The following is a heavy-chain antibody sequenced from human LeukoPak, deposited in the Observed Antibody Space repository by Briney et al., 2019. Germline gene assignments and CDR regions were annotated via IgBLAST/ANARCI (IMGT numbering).Heavy chain of an antibody. V-gene: IGHV1-58*02. D-gene: IGHD3-3*01. CDR3: AADNSYDFWSGYSP. CDR1: GFTFTSSA. J-gene: IGHJ5*02. Sequence: SVKVSCKASGFTFTSSAMQWVRQARGQRLEWTGWIVVGSGNTNYAQKFQERVTITRDMSTSTAYMELSSLRSEDTAVYYCAADNSYDFWSGYSPWGQGTLVTVSS. CDR2: IVVGSGNT.